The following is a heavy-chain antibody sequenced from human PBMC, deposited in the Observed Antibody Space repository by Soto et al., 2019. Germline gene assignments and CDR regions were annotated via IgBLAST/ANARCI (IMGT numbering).Heavy chain of an antibody. CDR2: ISYDGSNK. V-gene: IGHV3-30*03. Sequence: GGSLRLSCAASGFTFSSYGMHWVRQAPGKGLEWVAVISYDGSNKYYADSVKGRFTISRDNSKNTLYLQMNSLRAEDTAMYYCASILSSANDYWGQGTLVTVSS. J-gene: IGHJ4*02. CDR3: ASILSSANDY. D-gene: IGHD2-21*01. CDR1: GFTFSSYG.